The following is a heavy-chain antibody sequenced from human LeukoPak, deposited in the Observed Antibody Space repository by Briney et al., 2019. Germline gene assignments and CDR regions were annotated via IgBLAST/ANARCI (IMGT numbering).Heavy chain of an antibody. CDR2: ISSNVGST. CDR1: GFTFSSYA. J-gene: IGHJ4*02. V-gene: IGHV3-64D*09. Sequence: GGSLTPSCSASGFTFSSYAMHWVRQAPGKGLEYVSAISSNVGSTYYADSVKGRFTISRDNSKNTLYLQMSSLRAEDTAVYYCVKDPRGFRGYFDYWAERPLLTVSS. CDR3: VKDPRGFRGYFDY. D-gene: IGHD3-10*01.